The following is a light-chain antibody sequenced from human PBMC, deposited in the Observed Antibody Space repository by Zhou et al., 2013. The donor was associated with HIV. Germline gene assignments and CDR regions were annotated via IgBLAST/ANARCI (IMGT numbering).Light chain of an antibody. CDR3: QQYGSSLYT. J-gene: IGKJ2*01. CDR1: QSVSNNF. Sequence: EIVLTQSPGTLSLSPGERATLSCRASQSVSNNFLAWYQQKPGQAPRLLISGASSRAAGIPDRFSGSGSGTDFTLTISRLEPEDFGVYYCQQYGSSLYTFGQGTKLEIK. CDR2: GAS. V-gene: IGKV3-20*01.